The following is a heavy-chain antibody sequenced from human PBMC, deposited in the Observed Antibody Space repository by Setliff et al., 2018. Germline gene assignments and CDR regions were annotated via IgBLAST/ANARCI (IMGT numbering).Heavy chain of an antibody. Sequence: PSETLSLTCTVSGGSISSYYWSWIRQPAGKGLEWIGRIYTSGSTNYNPSLKSRVTMSVYTSKIQFSLKLSSVTAADTAVYYCARAGGGSSFTAYYYYYYMDVWGKGTTVTVSS. CDR1: GGSISSYY. CDR2: IYTSGST. V-gene: IGHV4-4*07. CDR3: ARAGGGSSFTAYYYYYYMDV. J-gene: IGHJ6*03. D-gene: IGHD6-13*01.